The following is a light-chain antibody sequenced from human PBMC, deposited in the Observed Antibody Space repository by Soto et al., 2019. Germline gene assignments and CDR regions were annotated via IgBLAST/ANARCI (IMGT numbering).Light chain of an antibody. Sequence: QCALTQPASVSGSPGQSITISCTGTSRYVGGYNYVSWYQQHPGKAPKLMIYEVSNRPSGVSNRFSGSKSGNTASLTISGLQAEDEADYYCSSYTSSSTLVFGTGTKVTDL. CDR2: EVS. J-gene: IGLJ1*01. CDR3: SSYTSSSTLV. V-gene: IGLV2-14*01. CDR1: SRYVGGYNY.